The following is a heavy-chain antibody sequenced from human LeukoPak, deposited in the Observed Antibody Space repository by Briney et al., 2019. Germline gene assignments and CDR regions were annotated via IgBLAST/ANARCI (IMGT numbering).Heavy chain of an antibody. J-gene: IGHJ4*02. CDR1: GGSINSYF. CDR3: ARYGGSGWVIDN. V-gene: IGHV4-59*01. D-gene: IGHD6-19*01. Sequence: SETLSLTCTVSGGSINSYFWTWIRQPPGKGLEWIGYIYYSGSTNYNPSLKSRVTISVDTSKNHFSLKLSSVTAADTAVYYCARYGGSGWVIDNWGQGTLVTVSS. CDR2: IYYSGST.